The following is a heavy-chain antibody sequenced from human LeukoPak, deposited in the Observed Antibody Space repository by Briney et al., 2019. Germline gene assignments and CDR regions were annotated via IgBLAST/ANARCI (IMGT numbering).Heavy chain of an antibody. Sequence: SETLSLTCTVSGGSISSYYWSWIRQPPGKGLEWIGYIYYSGSTNYNPSLKSRVTVSVDTSKNQFSLKLSSVTAADTAVYYCARDSEYQLDLDVWGQGTTVTVSS. CDR2: IYYSGST. CDR3: ARDSEYQLDLDV. V-gene: IGHV4-59*01. CDR1: GGSISSYY. J-gene: IGHJ6*02. D-gene: IGHD2-2*01.